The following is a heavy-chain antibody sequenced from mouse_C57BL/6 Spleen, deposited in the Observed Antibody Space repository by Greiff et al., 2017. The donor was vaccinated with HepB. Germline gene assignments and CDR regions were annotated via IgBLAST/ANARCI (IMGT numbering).Heavy chain of an antibody. CDR2: ISSGGSYT. CDR3: ARGDFY. J-gene: IGHJ4*01. V-gene: IGHV5-6*01. CDR1: GFTFSSYG. Sequence: EVQLMESGGDLVKPGGSLKLSCAASGFTFSSYGMSWVRQTPDKRLEWVATISSGGSYTYYPDSVKGRFTISRDNAKNTLYLQMSSLKSEDTAMYYCARGDFYWGQGTSVTVSS.